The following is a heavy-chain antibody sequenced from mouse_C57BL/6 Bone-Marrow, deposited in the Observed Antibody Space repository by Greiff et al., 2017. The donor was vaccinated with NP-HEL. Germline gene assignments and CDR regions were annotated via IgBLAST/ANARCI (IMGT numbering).Heavy chain of an antibody. CDR3: AREVITTEVAAHYFDY. J-gene: IGHJ2*01. CDR2: IHPNSGST. CDR1: GYTFTSYW. D-gene: IGHD1-1*01. Sequence: QVQLQQPGAELVKPGASVKLSCKASGYTFTSYWMHWVKQRPGQGLEWIGMIHPNSGSTNYNEKFKSKATLTVDKSSSTAYMQLSSLTSEDSAVYYCAREVITTEVAAHYFDYWGQGTTLTVSS. V-gene: IGHV1-64*01.